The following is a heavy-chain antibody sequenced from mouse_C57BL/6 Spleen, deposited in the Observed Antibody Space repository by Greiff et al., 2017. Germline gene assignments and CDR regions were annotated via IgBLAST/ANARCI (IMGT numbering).Heavy chain of an antibody. CDR1: GYTFTDYN. D-gene: IGHD2-4*01. J-gene: IGHJ3*01. V-gene: IGHV1-18*01. CDR3: ARDDYDGFAY. CDR2: INPNNGGT. Sequence: VQLKQSGPELVKPGASVKIPCKASGYTFTDYNMDWVQQSHGKSLEWIGDINPNNGGTIYNQKFKGKATLTVDKSSSTAYMELRSLTSEDTAVYYCARDDYDGFAYWGQGTLVTVSA.